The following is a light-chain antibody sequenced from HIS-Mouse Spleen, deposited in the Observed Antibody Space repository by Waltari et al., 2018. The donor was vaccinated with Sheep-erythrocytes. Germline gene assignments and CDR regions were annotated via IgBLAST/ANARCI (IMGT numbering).Light chain of an antibody. CDR2: VVS. Sequence: QSALTQPRSVSGSHGQSVSISCTGTSRTVGGYNYVSWYQQHPGKAPKLTIYVVSKRPSGVPDRFSGSKSGTAASLTISGLQAEDEADYYCCSYAGSYSFWVFGGGTKLTVL. V-gene: IGLV2-11*01. J-gene: IGLJ3*02. CDR1: SRTVGGYNY. CDR3: CSYAGSYSFWV.